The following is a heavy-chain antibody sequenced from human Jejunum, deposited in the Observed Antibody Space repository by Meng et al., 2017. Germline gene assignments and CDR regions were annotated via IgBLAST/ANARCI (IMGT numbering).Heavy chain of an antibody. J-gene: IGHJ2*01. Sequence: QGQLQESCPGLVKPSEPLSLTCAVSGGSIESNNWWTWIRQPPGQGLEWIGEVYHSGSTHYNPSLQSRVTISIDNSKNRFSLSLNSVTAADTAIYHCARADYVRYFDLWGRGTLVTVSS. CDR2: VYHSGST. CDR3: ARADYVRYFDL. V-gene: IGHV4-4*02. D-gene: IGHD3-10*02. CDR1: GGSIESNNW.